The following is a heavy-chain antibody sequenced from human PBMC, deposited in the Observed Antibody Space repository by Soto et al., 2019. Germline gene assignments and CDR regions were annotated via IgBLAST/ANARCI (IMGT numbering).Heavy chain of an antibody. V-gene: IGHV3-23*01. CDR1: GFTFSSYG. J-gene: IGHJ4*02. Sequence: GGSLRLSCAASGFTFSSYGMSWVRQAPGKGLEWVSAISGSGGSTDYADSVKGRFTISRDNSKNTLYLQMNSLRAEDTAVYYCASPRNLFRAPFDYWGQGTLVTVSS. D-gene: IGHD3-3*01. CDR2: ISGSGGST. CDR3: ASPRNLFRAPFDY.